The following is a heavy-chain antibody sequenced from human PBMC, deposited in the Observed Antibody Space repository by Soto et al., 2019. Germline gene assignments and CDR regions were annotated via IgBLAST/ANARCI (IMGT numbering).Heavy chain of an antibody. CDR1: EGTCSSYA. D-gene: IGHD2-21*01. CDR2: ISPIFGTA. J-gene: IGHJ4*02. CDR3: ARSREPRADWGGDYYYY. Sequence: QVQLVQSGAEAQKPGSSVKVSCTTSEGTCSSYAISWERQAPGHGLEWMGGISPIFGTAPYAQKFQGRVTMTADESTRTACVELSSLRSEYTAVAYCARSREPRADWGGDYYYYCGEGTLVTVSS. V-gene: IGHV1-69*12.